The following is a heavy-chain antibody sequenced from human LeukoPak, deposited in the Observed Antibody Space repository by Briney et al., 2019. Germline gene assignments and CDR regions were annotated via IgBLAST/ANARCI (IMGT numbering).Heavy chain of an antibody. J-gene: IGHJ6*03. V-gene: IGHV1-69*13. Sequence: SVKVSCKASGGTFSSYAISWVRRAPGQGLEWMGGIIPIFGTANYAQKFQGRVTITADESTSTAYMELSSLRSEDTAVYYCARAGRGSEGYYYYMDVWGKGTTVTVSS. D-gene: IGHD1-26*01. CDR2: IIPIFGTA. CDR1: GGTFSSYA. CDR3: ARAGRGSEGYYYYMDV.